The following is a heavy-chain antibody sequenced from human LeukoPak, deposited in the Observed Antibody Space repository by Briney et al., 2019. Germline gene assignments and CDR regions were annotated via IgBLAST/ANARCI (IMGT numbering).Heavy chain of an antibody. V-gene: IGHV3-74*01. CDR3: AREYSSSWYYYYYYMDV. J-gene: IGHJ6*03. CDR1: GFTFSSYW. CDR2: INTDGSST. D-gene: IGHD6-13*01. Sequence: GGSLRLSCAASGFTFSSYWMHWVRQAPGKGLVWVSRINTDGSSTSYADSVKGRFTISRDNAKNTLYLQMNSLRAEDTAVYYCAREYSSSWYYYYYYMDVWGKGTTVTVSS.